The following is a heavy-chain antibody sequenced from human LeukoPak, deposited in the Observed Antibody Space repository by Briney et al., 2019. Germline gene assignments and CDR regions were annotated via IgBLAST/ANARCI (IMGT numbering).Heavy chain of an antibody. J-gene: IGHJ4*02. CDR3: ARGCWNKFDY. V-gene: IGHV4-59*01. CDR1: GGSISSYY. Sequence: SETLSLTCTASGGSISSYYWSWIRQPPGKGLEWMGFIFYSGTTNYNPSLKSRVTISVDTSKNQFSLKLSAVTAADTAVYYCARGCWNKFDYWGQGTLVTVSS. CDR2: IFYSGTT. D-gene: IGHD1-1*01.